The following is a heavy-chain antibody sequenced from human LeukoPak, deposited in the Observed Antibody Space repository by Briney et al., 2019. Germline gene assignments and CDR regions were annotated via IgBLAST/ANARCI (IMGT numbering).Heavy chain of an antibody. CDR1: GFTFSSYD. J-gene: IGHJ6*03. Sequence: GXSLRLSCAASGFTFSSYDMNWVRQAPGEGLEWVSSISSSKTYYADSVKGRFTISRDNAKNSLYLQMNSLSAEDTAGYYCARTETWYSSGWGYYYYMDVWGRGTTVTISS. V-gene: IGHV3-21*01. D-gene: IGHD6-25*01. CDR2: ISSSKTY. CDR3: ARTETWYSSGWGYYYYMDV.